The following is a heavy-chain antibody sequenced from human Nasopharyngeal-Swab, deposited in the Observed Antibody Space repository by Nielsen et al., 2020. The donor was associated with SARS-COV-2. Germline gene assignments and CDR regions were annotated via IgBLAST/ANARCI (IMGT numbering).Heavy chain of an antibody. J-gene: IGHJ4*02. CDR2: ISTYNGNT. D-gene: IGHD2-21*01. V-gene: IGHV1-18*01. Sequence: WVRQAPGQGLEWLGWISTYNGNTRYAQNLQGRLTLITDTSTRTAYMELRSLRSDDTAVYYCAREMVMVSAPDYWGQGTLVTVSS. CDR3: AREMVMVSAPDY.